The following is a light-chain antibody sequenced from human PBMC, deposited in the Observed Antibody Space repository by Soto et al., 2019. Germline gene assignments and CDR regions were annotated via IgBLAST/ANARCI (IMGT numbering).Light chain of an antibody. V-gene: IGLV2-8*01. J-gene: IGLJ1*01. CDR3: SSYAGSNNFV. CDR2: EVS. CDR1: SSDIGAYID. Sequence: QSALTQPPSASGSPGQSVTISCTGTSSDIGAYIDVSWYQQHPGKAPKLMISEVSRRPSGVPERFSGSKSGNTASLTVSGLQADDEAHYYCSSYAGSNNFVFGTGTKLTVL.